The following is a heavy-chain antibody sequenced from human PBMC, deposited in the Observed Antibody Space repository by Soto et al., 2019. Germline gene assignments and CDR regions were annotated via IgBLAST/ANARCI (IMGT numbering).Heavy chain of an antibody. D-gene: IGHD4-17*01. CDR2: IYYSGST. J-gene: IGHJ5*02. CDR3: ARQRAGVTRPNWFDP. V-gene: IGHV4-39*01. Sequence: ILSLTCTVSGGSISSSSYYWGWIRQPPGKGLEWIGSIYYSGSTYYNPSLKSRVTISVDTSKNQFSLKLSSVTAADTAVYYCARQRAGVTRPNWFDPWGQGTLVTVSS. CDR1: GGSISSSSYY.